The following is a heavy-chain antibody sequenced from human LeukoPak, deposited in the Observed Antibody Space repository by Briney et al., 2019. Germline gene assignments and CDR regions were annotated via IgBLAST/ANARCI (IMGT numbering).Heavy chain of an antibody. Sequence: ASVKVSCKASGYTFTSYDINWVRQATGQGLEWMGWMNPNSGNTGYAQKFQGRVTMTRNTSISTAYMELNSLRAEDTAVYYCARGGNYYGSKWFDPWGQGTLVTVSS. V-gene: IGHV1-8*01. CDR3: ARGGNYYGSKWFDP. CDR2: MNPNSGNT. D-gene: IGHD3-10*01. J-gene: IGHJ5*02. CDR1: GYTFTSYD.